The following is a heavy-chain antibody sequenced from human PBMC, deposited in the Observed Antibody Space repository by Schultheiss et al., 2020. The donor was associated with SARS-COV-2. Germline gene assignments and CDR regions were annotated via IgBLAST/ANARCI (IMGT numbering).Heavy chain of an antibody. V-gene: IGHV4-61*01. CDR1: GGSVSSGSSY. CDR3: ARDGSQYYYYGMDV. J-gene: IGHJ6*02. CDR2: IYYSGST. Sequence: SQTLSLTCTVSGGSVSSGSSYWSWIRQPPGKGLEWIGYIYYSGSTNYNPSLKSRVTISVDTSKNQFSLKLSSVTAADTAVYYCARDGSQYYYYGMDVWGQGTTVTVSS. D-gene: IGHD2-2*03.